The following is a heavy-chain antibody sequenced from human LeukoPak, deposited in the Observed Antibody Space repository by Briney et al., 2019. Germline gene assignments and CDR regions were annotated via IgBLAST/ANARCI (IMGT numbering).Heavy chain of an antibody. CDR1: GGSISSGGYY. CDR2: IYYSGST. CDR3: ARVNEGDSSGYYYYFDY. V-gene: IGHV4-31*03. J-gene: IGHJ4*02. D-gene: IGHD3-22*01. Sequence: SQTLSLTCTVSGGSISSGGYYWSWIRQHPGKGLEWIGYIYYSGSTYYNPSLKSRVTMSVDTSKNQFSLKLSSVTAADTAVYYCARVNEGDSSGYYYYFDYWGQGTLVTVSS.